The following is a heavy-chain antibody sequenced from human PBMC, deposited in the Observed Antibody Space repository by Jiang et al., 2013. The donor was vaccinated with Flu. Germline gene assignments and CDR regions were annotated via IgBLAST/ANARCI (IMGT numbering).Heavy chain of an antibody. J-gene: IGHJ1*01. Sequence: VRQAPGQGLEWMGWINPNTGNPVYAQGFTGRFVFSLDTSVSTAYLQINNLEAEDTAVYYCARRSPTDYWGQGTLVTVSS. D-gene: IGHD4-17*01. V-gene: IGHV7-4-1*02. CDR2: INPNTGNP. CDR3: ARRSPTDY.